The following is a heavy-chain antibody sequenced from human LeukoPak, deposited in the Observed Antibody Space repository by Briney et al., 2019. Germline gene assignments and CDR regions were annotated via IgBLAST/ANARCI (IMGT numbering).Heavy chain of an antibody. CDR1: GFTFSNAW. Sequence: GGSLRLSCAASGFTFSNAWMSWVRQAPGKGLEWVGFIRSKAYGGTTEYAASVKGRFTISRDDSKSIAYLQMNSLKTEDTAVYYCTRSPDSIVGATSLDYWGQGTLVTVPS. CDR3: TRSPDSIVGATSLDY. V-gene: IGHV3-49*04. J-gene: IGHJ4*02. D-gene: IGHD1-26*01. CDR2: IRSKAYGGTT.